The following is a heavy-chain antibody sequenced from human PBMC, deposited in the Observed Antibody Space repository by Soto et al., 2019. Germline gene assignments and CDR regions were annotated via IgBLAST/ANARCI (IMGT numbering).Heavy chain of an antibody. CDR2: INPNSGGT. J-gene: IGHJ4*02. V-gene: IGHV1-2*04. D-gene: IGHD5-18*01. CDR1: GYTFTGYN. CDR3: AREGVRGYSYGQLDY. Sequence: ASVKVSCKASGYTFTGYNMHWVRQAPGQGLEWMGWINPNSGGTNYAQKFQGWVTMTRDTSISTAYMELSRLRSDDTAVYYCAREGVRGYSYGQLDYWGQGTLVTVSS.